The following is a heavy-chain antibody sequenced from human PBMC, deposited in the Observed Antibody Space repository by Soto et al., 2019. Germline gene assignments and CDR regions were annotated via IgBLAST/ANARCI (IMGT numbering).Heavy chain of an antibody. CDR1: GFTFSSYS. D-gene: IGHD3-10*01. CDR3: ARDSGGSGSPPPGLIYYYMDV. V-gene: IGHV3-21*01. CDR2: ISSSSSYI. J-gene: IGHJ6*03. Sequence: GGSLRLSCAASGFTFSSYSMNWVRQAPGKGLEWVSSISSSSSYIYYADSVKGRFTISRDKAKNSLYLQMNSLRAEDTAVYYCARDSGGSGSPPPGLIYYYMDVWGKGTTVTVSS.